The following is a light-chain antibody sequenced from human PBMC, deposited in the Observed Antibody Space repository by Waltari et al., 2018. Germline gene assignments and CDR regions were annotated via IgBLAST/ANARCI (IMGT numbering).Light chain of an antibody. CDR1: KIGSKS. J-gene: IGLJ2*01. Sequence: SYVLTQPPSVSVAPGQTARISCGGNKIGSKSVHWYQHKPGQAPVLVIYYDDRRPSGVPERFSGATAGSTAALTISRGEAGDEADYYCQVRDSGTDQVVFGGGTQLTVL. CDR2: YDD. CDR3: QVRDSGTDQVV. V-gene: IGLV3-21*01.